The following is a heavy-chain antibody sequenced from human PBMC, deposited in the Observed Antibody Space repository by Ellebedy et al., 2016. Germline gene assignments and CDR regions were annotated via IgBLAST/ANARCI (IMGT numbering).Heavy chain of an antibody. CDR1: GFAFSTYA. D-gene: IGHD4-17*01. CDR3: AKASLRSDYSIFDF. Sequence: GGSLRLSXGVFGFAFSTYAMSWVRQAPGKGLEWVSAVSGSGDTTYHADSVKGRFTISRDNSKNTLYLQMNSLRADDTAVYYCAKASLRSDYSIFDFWGRGTAVTVS. J-gene: IGHJ4*02. V-gene: IGHV3-23*01. CDR2: VSGSGDTT.